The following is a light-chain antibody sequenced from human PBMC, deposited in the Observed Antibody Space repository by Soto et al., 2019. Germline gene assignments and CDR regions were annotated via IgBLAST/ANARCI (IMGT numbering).Light chain of an antibody. Sequence: QSALTQPASVSGPPGQSITISCTGTSSDVGGYNYVSWYQHHPGKAPKLMIYEVSNRPSGVSNRFSGSKSGNTASLTISGLQADDEADYYCSSYAGSNTYVFGPGTKLTVL. J-gene: IGLJ1*01. CDR2: EVS. CDR3: SSYAGSNTYV. V-gene: IGLV2-14*01. CDR1: SSDVGGYNY.